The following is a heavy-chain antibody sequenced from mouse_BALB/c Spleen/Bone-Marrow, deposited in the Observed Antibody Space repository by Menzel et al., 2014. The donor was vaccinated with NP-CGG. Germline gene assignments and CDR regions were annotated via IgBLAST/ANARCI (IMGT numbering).Heavy chain of an antibody. D-gene: IGHD2-10*02. CDR3: TRKYGPLYYFDY. Sequence: QVHVKQSGAELVRPGASVKPSCKASGYTFTSYWINWVKQRPGQGLEWIGNIYPSDSYTNYNQKFKDKATLTVDKSSSTAYMQLSSPTSEDSAVYYCTRKYGPLYYFDYWGQGTTLTVSS. J-gene: IGHJ2*01. CDR2: IYPSDSYT. CDR1: GYTFTSYW. V-gene: IGHV1-69*02.